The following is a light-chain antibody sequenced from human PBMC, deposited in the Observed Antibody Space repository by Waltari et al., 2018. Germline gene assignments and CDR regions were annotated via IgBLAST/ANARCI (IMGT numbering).Light chain of an antibody. J-gene: IGLJ3*02. Sequence: SYELTQPPSVSVSPGHTARITCSGVALSNNYAYWYQQKTGQAPVLVIYEDIKRPTGIPERFSGSSSGTTATLTISGAHVDDEADYYCYSTDFSGHDRVFGGGTKLTIL. CDR2: EDI. V-gene: IGLV3-10*01. CDR3: YSTDFSGHDRV. CDR1: ALSNNY.